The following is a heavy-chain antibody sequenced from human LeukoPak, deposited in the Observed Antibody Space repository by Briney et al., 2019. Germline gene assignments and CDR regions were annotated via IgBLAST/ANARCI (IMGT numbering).Heavy chain of an antibody. CDR2: IRYDGSNK. CDR3: AKGCSSTSCYLPYYYFDY. Sequence: PGGSLRLSCAASGFTFSSYGMHWVRQAQGKGLEWVAFIRYDGSNKYYADSVKGRFTISRDNSKNTLYLQMNSLGAEDTAVYYCAKGCSSTSCYLPYYYFDYWGQGTLVTVSS. CDR1: GFTFSSYG. D-gene: IGHD2-2*01. V-gene: IGHV3-30*02. J-gene: IGHJ4*02.